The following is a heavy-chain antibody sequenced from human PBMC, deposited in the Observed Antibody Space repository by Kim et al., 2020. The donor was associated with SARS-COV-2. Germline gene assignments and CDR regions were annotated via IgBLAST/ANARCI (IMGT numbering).Heavy chain of an antibody. Sequence: GGSLRLSCAASGFTFSTYGMTWVRQAPGKGLEWVSAISGSGGSTYYADSVKGRFTISRDNSNNTLYLQMNSLRAEDTAIYYCATRDGYVWGQGTTVTVSS. CDR2: ISGSGGST. CDR3: ATRDGYV. J-gene: IGHJ6*02. V-gene: IGHV3-23*01. CDR1: GFTFSTYG.